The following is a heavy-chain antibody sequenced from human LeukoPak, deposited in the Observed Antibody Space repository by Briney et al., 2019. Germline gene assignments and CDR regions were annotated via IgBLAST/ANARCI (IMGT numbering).Heavy chain of an antibody. CDR1: GGTFSSYA. CDR2: ISAYNGNT. CDR3: AREKNDFWSGRYNYYGMDV. V-gene: IGHV1-18*01. Sequence: ASVKVSCKASGGTFSSYAISWVRQAPGQGLEWMGWISAYNGNTNYAQKLQGRVTMTTDTSTSTAYMELRSLRSDDTAVYYCAREKNDFWSGRYNYYGMDVWGQGTTVTVSS. D-gene: IGHD3-3*01. J-gene: IGHJ6*02.